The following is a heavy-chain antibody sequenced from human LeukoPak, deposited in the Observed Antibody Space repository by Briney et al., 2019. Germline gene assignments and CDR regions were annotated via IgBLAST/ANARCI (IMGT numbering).Heavy chain of an antibody. D-gene: IGHD2-2*01. J-gene: IGHJ6*03. CDR1: GGSISSGGYY. Sequence: SETLSLTCTVSGGSISSGGYYWTWIRQHPGKGLEWIGYIYYSGTYYNPSLKSRVSISEDTSKDQFSLKLTSVTAADTAVYYCARDVSCSDTTCFYYMDVWGKGTTVTVSS. CDR3: ARDVSCSDTTCFYYMDV. V-gene: IGHV4-31*03. CDR2: IYYSGT.